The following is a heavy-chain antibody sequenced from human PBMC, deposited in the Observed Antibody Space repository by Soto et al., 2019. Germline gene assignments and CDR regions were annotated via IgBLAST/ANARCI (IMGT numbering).Heavy chain of an antibody. CDR2: IIPILGVV. CDR1: GGTFSSYT. Sequence: QVQLVQSGAEVKKPGSSVKVSCKASGGTFSSYTITWVRQAPGQGLEWMGRIIPILGVVNYAQRFQGRVTITADKSTSTSFIELNNLRSEDTAVYYCTGIPAPATGKFWGQGTLVTVSS. V-gene: IGHV1-69*02. CDR3: TGIPAPATGKF. D-gene: IGHD6-13*01. J-gene: IGHJ4*02.